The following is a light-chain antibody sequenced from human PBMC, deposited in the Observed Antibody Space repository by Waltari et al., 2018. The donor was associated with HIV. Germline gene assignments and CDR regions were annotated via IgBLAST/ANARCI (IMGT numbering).Light chain of an antibody. Sequence: QSALTQPASVSGSTGQSITISCTGTSSDVGGYNYVSLYQQHPGKAPKLMIYEVSNRPSGVSNRFSGSKSGNTASLTISGLQAEDEADYYCSSYTSSSTSHVFGTGTKVTVL. CDR3: SSYTSSSTSHV. CDR1: SSDVGGYNY. V-gene: IGLV2-14*01. J-gene: IGLJ1*01. CDR2: EVS.